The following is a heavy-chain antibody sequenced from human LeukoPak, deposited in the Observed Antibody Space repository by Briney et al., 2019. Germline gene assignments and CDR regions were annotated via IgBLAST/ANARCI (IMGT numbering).Heavy chain of an antibody. Sequence: ASVKVSCKASGGTFSSYAISWVRQAPGQGLEWMGGIIPIFGTANYAQKFQGRVTITTDESTSTAYMELSSLRSEDTAVSYCARAQLEYSSSSDAFDIWGQGTMVTVSS. V-gene: IGHV1-69*05. D-gene: IGHD6-6*01. J-gene: IGHJ3*02. CDR3: ARAQLEYSSSSDAFDI. CDR2: IIPIFGTA. CDR1: GGTFSSYA.